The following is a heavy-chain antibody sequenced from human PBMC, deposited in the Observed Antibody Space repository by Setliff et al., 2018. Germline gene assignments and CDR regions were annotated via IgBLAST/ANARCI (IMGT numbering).Heavy chain of an antibody. J-gene: IGHJ6*02. CDR3: AREYCSSTSCYGGYYYGMDV. V-gene: IGHV3-23*01. D-gene: IGHD2-2*01. Sequence: GGSLRLSCAASGFTFNNAWMNWVRQTPGKGLEWVSAISGSGGSTYYADSVKGRFTISRDNSKNTLYLQMNSLSAEDTAVYYCAREYCSSTSCYGGYYYGMDVWGQGTTVTVSS. CDR2: ISGSGGST. CDR1: GFTFNNAW.